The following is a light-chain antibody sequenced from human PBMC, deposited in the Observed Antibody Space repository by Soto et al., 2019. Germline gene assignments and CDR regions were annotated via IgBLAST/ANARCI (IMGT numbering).Light chain of an antibody. V-gene: IGKV1-17*01. CDR1: QGIRNG. CDR3: LQQNSYPIT. CDR2: AAS. Sequence: DIQMTQSPSSLSASVGDRITIPCRASQGIRNGLGGYQQKPGKAPKRLLYAASSLQSGVPSGFSGSGSGTKFTLTISSLQPEDFATYYCLQQNSYPITFGQGTRLEIK. J-gene: IGKJ5*01.